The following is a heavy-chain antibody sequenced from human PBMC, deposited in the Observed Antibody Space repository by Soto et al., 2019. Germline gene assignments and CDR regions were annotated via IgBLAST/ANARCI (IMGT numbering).Heavy chain of an antibody. CDR2: ISYDGSNK. V-gene: IGHV3-30*18. D-gene: IGHD6-25*01. CDR3: AKGSGPVDY. CDR1: GFTFSSYG. J-gene: IGHJ4*02. Sequence: ESGGGVVQPGRSLRLSCAASGFTFSSYGMHWVRQAPGKGLEWVAVISYDGSNKYYADSVKGRFTISRDNSKNTLYLQMNSLRAEDTAVYYCAKGSGPVDYWGQGTLVTVSS.